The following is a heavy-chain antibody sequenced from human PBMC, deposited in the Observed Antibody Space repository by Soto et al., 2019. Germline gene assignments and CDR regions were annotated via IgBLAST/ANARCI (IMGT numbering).Heavy chain of an antibody. CDR1: GFTFSSYS. J-gene: IGHJ4*02. CDR3: ARDDLIFRYVSWYYFDY. CDR2: ISSSSSYI. V-gene: IGHV3-21*01. D-gene: IGHD3-9*01. Sequence: GGSLRLSCAASGFTFSSYSMNWVRQAPGEGLEWVSSISSSSSYIYYADSAKSRFTISRDNAKNSLYLQMNSLRAEDTAVYYCARDDLIFRYVSWYYFDYWGQGTLVTVSS.